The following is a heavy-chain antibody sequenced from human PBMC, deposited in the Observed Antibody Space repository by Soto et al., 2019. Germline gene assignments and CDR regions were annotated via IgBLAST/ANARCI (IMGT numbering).Heavy chain of an antibody. CDR1: GFTFSSYS. D-gene: IGHD5-12*01. J-gene: IGHJ6*02. CDR3: ARDINSGYDSYCYYGMDV. CDR2: ISSSSSYI. Sequence: EVQLVESGGGLVKPGGSLRLSCAASGFTFSSYSMNWVRQAPGKGLEWVSSISSSSSYIYYADSVKGRFTITRDNAKNSLYLQMNSLRAEDTAVYYCARDINSGYDSYCYYGMDVWGQGTTVTVSS. V-gene: IGHV3-21*01.